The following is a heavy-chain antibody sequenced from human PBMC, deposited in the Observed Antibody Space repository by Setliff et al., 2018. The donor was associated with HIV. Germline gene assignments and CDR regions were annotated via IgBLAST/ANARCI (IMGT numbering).Heavy chain of an antibody. Sequence: GASVKVSCKTSGYMFIAYGVSWVRRAPGQGLEWMGWIGPYNGRTEYAQEFQGRVSLTIDTSASTAYMELRSLRSDDTAVYYCARDDGGYNHAEAFDVWGQGTMVTVSS. CDR3: ARDDGGYNHAEAFDV. D-gene: IGHD5-18*01. CDR1: GYMFIAYG. CDR2: IGPYNGRT. V-gene: IGHV1-18*01. J-gene: IGHJ3*01.